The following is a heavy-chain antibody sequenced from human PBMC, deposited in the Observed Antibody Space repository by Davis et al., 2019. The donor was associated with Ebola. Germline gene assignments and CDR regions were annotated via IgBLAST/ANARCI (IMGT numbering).Heavy chain of an antibody. CDR2: ISGSGGST. CDR1: GFTFSSYA. Sequence: PGGSLRLSCAASGFTFSSYAMSWVRQAPGKGLEWVSAISGSGGSTYYADSLKGRFTISRDNSKNTLYLQMNSLRAEDTAVYYCAKGVRHIVVVIATQTDWFDPWGQGTLVTVSS. D-gene: IGHD2-21*01. V-gene: IGHV3-23*01. J-gene: IGHJ5*02. CDR3: AKGVRHIVVVIATQTDWFDP.